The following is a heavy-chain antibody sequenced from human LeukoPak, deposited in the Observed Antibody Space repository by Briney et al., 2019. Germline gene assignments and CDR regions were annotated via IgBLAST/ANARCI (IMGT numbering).Heavy chain of an antibody. V-gene: IGHV5-51*01. CDR3: ARHPTAAGDDAFDI. Sequence: GESLKISCKGSEYSFSTHWIGWVRQMPGKGLEWMGIIYPGDSDTRYSPSFQGQVNISSDKSISTAYLQWSSLKASDTAMYYCARHPTAAGDDAFDIWGQGTMVTVSS. D-gene: IGHD6-13*01. J-gene: IGHJ3*02. CDR1: EYSFSTHW. CDR2: IYPGDSDT.